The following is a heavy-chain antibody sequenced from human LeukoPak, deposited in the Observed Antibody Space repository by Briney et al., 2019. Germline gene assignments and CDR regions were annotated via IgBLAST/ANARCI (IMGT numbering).Heavy chain of an antibody. CDR1: GFAFNSCA. V-gene: IGHV3-23*01. J-gene: IGHJ6*02. CDR3: AKCRTGCQYNGLDV. CDR2: ISDSGDTM. D-gene: IGHD2-2*01. Sequence: GGYLRLSCAASGFAFNSCAMTWVRQSPGKGLEGVSVISDSGDTMLYADSVKGRFTISRDDSKNTLYLQMSSLRAEDTAVYYCAKCRTGCQYNGLDVWGQGTTVTVSS.